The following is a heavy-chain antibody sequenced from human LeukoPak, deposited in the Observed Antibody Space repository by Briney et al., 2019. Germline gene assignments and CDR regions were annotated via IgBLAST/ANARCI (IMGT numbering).Heavy chain of an antibody. V-gene: IGHV4-39*07. D-gene: IGHD3-10*01. J-gene: IGHJ4*02. CDR2: INHSGST. CDR1: GGSISSSSYY. CDR3: AKGFQYYYGSGSLDY. Sequence: SETLSLTCTVSGGSISSSSYYWGWIRQPPGKGLEWIGEINHSGSTNYNPSLKSRVTISVDTSKNQFSLKLSSVTAADTAVYYCAKGFQYYYGSGSLDYWGQGTLVTVSS.